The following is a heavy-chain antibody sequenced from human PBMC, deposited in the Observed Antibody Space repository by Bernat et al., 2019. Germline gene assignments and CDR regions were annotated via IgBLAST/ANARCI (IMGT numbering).Heavy chain of an antibody. CDR2: MKEDGSEK. V-gene: IGHV3-7*01. CDR1: GFSFSSYW. J-gene: IGHJ3*01. CDR3: ARARYDFWGGFNNAFDV. Sequence: EVQLVESGGGLVQPGGSLRLSCAVSGFSFSSYWMSWVRQAPGKGLEWVANMKEDGSEKCYVDSLKGRFTISRDNAKNSLYLQMNSLRAEDTAVYYCARARYDFWGGFNNAFDVWGQGTMVTVSS. D-gene: IGHD3/OR15-3a*01.